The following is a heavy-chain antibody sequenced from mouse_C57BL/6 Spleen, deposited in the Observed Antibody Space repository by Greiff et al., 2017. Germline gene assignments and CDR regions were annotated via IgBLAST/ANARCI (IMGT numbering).Heavy chain of an antibody. Sequence: VQLQQPGAELVKPGASVKLSCKASGYSFTSYWMQWVKQRPGQGLEWIGEIDPSDSYTNYNQKFKGKATLTVDTSSSTAYMQLSSLTSEDSAVYYCERGEGYDDYWGQGTTLTVSS. CDR1: GYSFTSYW. J-gene: IGHJ2*01. V-gene: IGHV1-50*01. CDR3: ERGEGYDDY. D-gene: IGHD2-2*01. CDR2: IDPSDSYT.